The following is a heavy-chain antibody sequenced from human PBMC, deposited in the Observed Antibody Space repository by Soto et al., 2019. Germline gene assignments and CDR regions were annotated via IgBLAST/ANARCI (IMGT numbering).Heavy chain of an antibody. CDR2: IYYSGST. CDR1: GGSISSSSYY. Sequence: LSLTCTVSGGSISSSSYYWGWIRQPPGKGLEWIGSIYYSGSTYYNPSLKSRVTISVDTSKNQFSLKLSSVTAADTAVYYCARQRSYDSSGYYPKYFDYWGQGTLVTVSS. J-gene: IGHJ4*02. D-gene: IGHD3-22*01. V-gene: IGHV4-39*01. CDR3: ARQRSYDSSGYYPKYFDY.